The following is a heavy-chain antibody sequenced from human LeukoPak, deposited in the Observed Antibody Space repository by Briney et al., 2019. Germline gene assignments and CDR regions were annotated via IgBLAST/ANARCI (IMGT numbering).Heavy chain of an antibody. Sequence: AGGSLRLSCAASGFIFSSYWMSWVRQAPGKGLEWVANIRKDGSEKYYVDSVKGRFTVYRDNAKNSLYLQMNSLRVEDTAVYYCVRADAKKTAMVDYWGRGTLVAVSS. D-gene: IGHD5-18*01. J-gene: IGHJ4*02. CDR2: IRKDGSEK. V-gene: IGHV3-7*02. CDR1: GFIFSSYW. CDR3: VRADAKKTAMVDY.